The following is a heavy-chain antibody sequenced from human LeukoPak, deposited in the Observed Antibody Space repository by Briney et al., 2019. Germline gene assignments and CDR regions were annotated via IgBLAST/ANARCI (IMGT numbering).Heavy chain of an antibody. CDR3: ARDGELNASIYFQH. CDR2: IYYSGST. J-gene: IGHJ1*01. Sequence: PSETLSLTCTVSGDSISSYYWSWIRQPPGKGLEWIGYIYYSGSTTYNPSLKSRVTISIDTSNNQFSLKLSSVTAADTAVYYCARDGELNASIYFQHWGQGTLVTVSS. D-gene: IGHD1-26*01. CDR1: GDSISSYY. V-gene: IGHV4-59*01.